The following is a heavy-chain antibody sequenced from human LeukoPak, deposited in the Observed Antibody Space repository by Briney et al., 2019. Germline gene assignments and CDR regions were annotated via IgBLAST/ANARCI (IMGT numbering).Heavy chain of an antibody. J-gene: IGHJ5*02. V-gene: IGHV4-34*01. D-gene: IGHD1-1*01. CDR3: ARGPKGYAP. CDR1: GGSFSGYY. CDR2: INHSGST. Sequence: SETLSLTCAVYGGSFSGYYWSWIRQPPGKGLEWIGEINHSGSTNYNPSLKSRVTISVDTSKNQFSLKLSSVTAADTAVYHCARGPKGYAPWGQGTLVTVSS.